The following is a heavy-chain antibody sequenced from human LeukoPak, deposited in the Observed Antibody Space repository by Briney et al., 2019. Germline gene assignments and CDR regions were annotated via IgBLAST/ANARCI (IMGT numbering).Heavy chain of an antibody. CDR1: GFTFSTYG. V-gene: IGHV3-30*18. J-gene: IGHJ4*02. CDR2: ISYDGSHK. CDR3: AKITISGYYYPAGVDY. Sequence: PGRSLRLSCVASGFTFSTYGMHWVREAPGKGLVWVAVISYDGSHKYYADSVKGRFTISRDTSKNTLYLQMNSLRTEDTAVYYCAKITISGYYYPAGVDYWGQGTLVTVSS. D-gene: IGHD3-22*01.